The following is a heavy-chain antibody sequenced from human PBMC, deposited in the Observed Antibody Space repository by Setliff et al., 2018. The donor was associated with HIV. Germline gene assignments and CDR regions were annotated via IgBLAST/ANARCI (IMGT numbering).Heavy chain of an antibody. D-gene: IGHD3-10*01. CDR1: GGSISSGSYY. CDR3: ARARGLLPYYYLDV. V-gene: IGHV4-31*03. J-gene: IGHJ6*03. CDR2: IYYIGGA. Sequence: PSETLSLTCTVSGGSISSGSYYWTWVRQHPGKGLQWIGYIYYIGGAYYNPSLKSRVTISLDTSKNHFSLNLSSVTAADTAVYYCARARGLLPYYYLDVWGKGTTVTVSS.